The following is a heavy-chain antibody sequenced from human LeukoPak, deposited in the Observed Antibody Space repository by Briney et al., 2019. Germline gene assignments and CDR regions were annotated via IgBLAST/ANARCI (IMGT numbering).Heavy chain of an antibody. J-gene: IGHJ6*02. CDR3: ARPMRAAAGPRYYYYYGMDV. D-gene: IGHD6-13*01. V-gene: IGHV1-18*01. CDR2: ISTYNGDT. Sequence: ASVTVSCKASAYRFTSYGISWVRQAPGQGLEWMGWISTYNGDTKVAQKFQGRVSMTTDTSSRTAYMELRSLRTDDTAVYYCARPMRAAAGPRYYYYYGMDVWGQGTTVTVSS. CDR1: AYRFTSYG.